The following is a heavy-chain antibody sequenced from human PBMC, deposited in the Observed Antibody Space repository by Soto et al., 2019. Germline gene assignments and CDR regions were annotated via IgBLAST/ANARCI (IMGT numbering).Heavy chain of an antibody. Sequence: GGSLRLSCEVSGFTFSSYAMSWVRQAPGRGLEWVSSISGSGGSTYHADSVNGRFTISRDNSTNTVFLQMNSLRAEDTAVYYCAKDSPYSASYKEYGFDIWGQGSLVTVSS. D-gene: IGHD1-26*01. CDR2: ISGSGGST. CDR1: GFTFSSYA. CDR3: AKDSPYSASYKEYGFDI. J-gene: IGHJ3*02. V-gene: IGHV3-23*01.